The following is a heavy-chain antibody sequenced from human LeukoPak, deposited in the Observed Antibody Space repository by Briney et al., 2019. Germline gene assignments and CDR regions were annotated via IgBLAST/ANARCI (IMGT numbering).Heavy chain of an antibody. CDR2: IYYSGST. J-gene: IGHJ4*02. V-gene: IGHV4-39*01. CDR1: GGSISSSSYY. Sequence: TTSETLSLTCTVSGGSISSSSYYWGWIRQPPGKGLEWIGSIYYSGSTYYNPSLKSRVSISVDTSKNQFSLKLSSVTAADTAVYYCARRDYFDYSGQGTLVTVSS. CDR3: ARRDYFDY.